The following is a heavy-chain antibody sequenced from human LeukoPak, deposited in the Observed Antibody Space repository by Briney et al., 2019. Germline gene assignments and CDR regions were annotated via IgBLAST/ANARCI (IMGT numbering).Heavy chain of an antibody. CDR1: GFTFSSYW. D-gene: IGHD1-26*01. CDR2: ISWNSFNI. Sequence: GGSLRLSCAASGFTFSSYWMHWVRQAPGKGLVWVSVISWNSFNIHYADSVKGRFTISRDNAKNSLYLQMNSLRAEDTAVYYCAKDGSGSNYHYYMGVWGKGTTVTISS. CDR3: AKDGSGSNYHYYMGV. J-gene: IGHJ6*03. V-gene: IGHV3-74*01.